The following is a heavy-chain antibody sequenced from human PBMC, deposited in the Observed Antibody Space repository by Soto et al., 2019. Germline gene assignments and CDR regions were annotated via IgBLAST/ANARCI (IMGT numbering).Heavy chain of an antibody. Sequence: ASVKVSCTASGYTFTSYGISWVRPAPGQGLERMGWISAYNGNTNYAQKLQGRVTMTTDTSTSTAYMELRSLRSDDTAVYYCARDTRRCSGGSCYCSLFALWGRGTLGAVSS. V-gene: IGHV1-18*01. CDR3: ARDTRRCSGGSCYCSLFAL. CDR2: ISAYNGNT. D-gene: IGHD2-15*01. J-gene: IGHJ4*02. CDR1: GYTFTSYG.